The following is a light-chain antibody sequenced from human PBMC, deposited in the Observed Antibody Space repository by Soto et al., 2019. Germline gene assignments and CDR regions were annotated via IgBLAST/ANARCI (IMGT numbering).Light chain of an antibody. V-gene: IGKV2-30*01. CDR2: KVS. Sequence: DVVLTQFPLSLPVTLGQPASISCRSSQSLLNNDGNTYLHWFQQRPGQSPRRLIYKVSNRDSGVPDRFSGSGSGTDFTLKITRVEAEYGAVYYFMQGSHWPPYTFGQGTKLEI. CDR1: QSLLNNDGNTY. CDR3: MQGSHWPPYT. J-gene: IGKJ2*01.